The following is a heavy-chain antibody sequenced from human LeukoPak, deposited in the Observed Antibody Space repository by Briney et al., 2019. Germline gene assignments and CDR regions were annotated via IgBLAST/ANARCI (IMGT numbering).Heavy chain of an antibody. J-gene: IGHJ1*01. CDR2: IWYDGSNK. CDR1: GFTFSSYG. D-gene: IGHD1-26*01. Sequence: GRSLRLSCAASGFTFSSYGMHWVRQAPGKGLEWVAVIWYDGSNKYYADSVKGRFTISRDNSKNTLYLQVDSLRAEDTAVYYCARANSGSHSHFQHWGQGTLVIVSS. V-gene: IGHV3-33*01. CDR3: ARANSGSHSHFQH.